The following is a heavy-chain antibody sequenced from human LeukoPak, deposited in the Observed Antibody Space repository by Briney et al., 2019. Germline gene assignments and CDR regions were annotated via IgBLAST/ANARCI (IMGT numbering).Heavy chain of an antibody. CDR1: GGSVSSGANY. J-gene: IGHJ4*02. D-gene: IGHD3-3*01. CDR3: GRYDHPVITPIDS. V-gene: IGHV4-61*08. Sequence: RPSETLSLTCTVSGGSVSSGANYWSWIRQPPGKGLEWIGYIFYTGSTNYNFSLKSRVTISVDRSKNQCSLRLSSVTAADTAVYFCGRYDHPVITPIDSWGQGTLVTVSS. CDR2: IFYTGST.